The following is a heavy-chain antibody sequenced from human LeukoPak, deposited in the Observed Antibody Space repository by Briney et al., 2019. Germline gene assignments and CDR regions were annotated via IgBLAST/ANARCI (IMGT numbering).Heavy chain of an antibody. V-gene: IGHV1-2*02. D-gene: IGHD5-12*01. CDR1: GYTFTRYY. J-gene: IGHJ5*02. Sequence: GASVKVSCKASGYTFTRYYMHWVRQAPGQGLEWMGWINPNNGGTNYAQKFQGSGTMTRDTSISTAYMELRSLRSDDTAVYYCAREVVDIVARMGFDPWGQGTLVTVSS. CDR3: AREVVDIVARMGFDP. CDR2: INPNNGGT.